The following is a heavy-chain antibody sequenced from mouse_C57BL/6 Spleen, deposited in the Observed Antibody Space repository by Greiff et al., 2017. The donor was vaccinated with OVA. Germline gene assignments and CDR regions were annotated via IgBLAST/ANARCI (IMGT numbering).Heavy chain of an antibody. CDR3: AREGGQDTFFDY. V-gene: IGHV1-53*01. CDR1: GYTFTSYW. CDR2: INPSNGGT. J-gene: IGHJ2*01. D-gene: IGHD3-2*01. Sequence: QVQLKQPGTELVKPGASVKLSCKASGYTFTSYWMHWVKQRPGQGLEWIGNINPSNGGTNYNEKFKSKATLTVDKSSSTAYMQLSSLTSEDSAVYCCAREGGQDTFFDYWGQGTTLTVSS.